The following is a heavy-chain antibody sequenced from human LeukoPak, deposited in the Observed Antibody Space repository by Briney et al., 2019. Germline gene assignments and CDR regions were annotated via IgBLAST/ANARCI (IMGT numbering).Heavy chain of an antibody. V-gene: IGHV4-34*01. CDR2: INHSGST. J-gene: IGHJ4*02. CDR3: AARIAAAGQIDY. Sequence: SETLSLTCAVYGGSFSGYYWSWIRQPPGKGLEWIGEINHSGSTNLHPSLKSRVTISLDTSKNQFSLKLSSVTAADSAVYYRAARIAAAGQIDYWGQGTLVTVSS. CDR1: GGSFSGYY. D-gene: IGHD6-13*01.